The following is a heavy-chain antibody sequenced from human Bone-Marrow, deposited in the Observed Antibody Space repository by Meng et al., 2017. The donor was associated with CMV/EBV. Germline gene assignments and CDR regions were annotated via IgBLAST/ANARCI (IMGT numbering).Heavy chain of an antibody. V-gene: IGHV3-23*03. CDR1: GFTFSSYA. J-gene: IGHJ6*02. D-gene: IGHD2-2*01. CDR3: AKDRSSYYYYYGMDV. Sequence: GESLKISYAASGFTFSSYAMSWVRQAPGKGLEWVSVIYSGGSSTYYADSVKGRFTISRDNSKNTLYLQMNSLRAEDTAVYYCAKDRSSYYYYYGMDVWGQGTTVTVSS. CDR2: IYSGGSST.